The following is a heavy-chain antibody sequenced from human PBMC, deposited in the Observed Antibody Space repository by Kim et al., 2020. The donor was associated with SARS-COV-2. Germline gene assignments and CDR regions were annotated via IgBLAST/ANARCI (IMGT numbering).Heavy chain of an antibody. CDR1: GGSISSGGYY. D-gene: IGHD1-1*01. J-gene: IGHJ3*02. CDR3: ARDSRRERGGAFDI. Sequence: SETLSLTCTVSGGSISSGGYYWSWIRQHPGKGLEWIGYIYYSGSTYYNPSLKSRVTISVDTSKNQFSLKLSSVTAADTAVYYCARDSRRERGGAFDIWGQGTMVTVSS. CDR2: IYYSGST. V-gene: IGHV4-31*03.